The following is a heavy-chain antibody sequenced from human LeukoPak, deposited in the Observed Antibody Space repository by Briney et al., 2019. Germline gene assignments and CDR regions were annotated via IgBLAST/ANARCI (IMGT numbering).Heavy chain of an antibody. CDR2: ISSSGSTI. V-gene: IGHV3-11*01. D-gene: IGHD2-21*02. J-gene: IGHJ4*02. CDR1: GFTFSDYY. CDR3: AKDHANTPVVTN. Sequence: GGSLRLSCAASGFTFSDYYMSWIRQAPGKGLEWVSYISSSGSTIYYADSVKGRFTISRDNAKNSLDLQMNNLRVDDTAIYYCAKDHANTPVVTNWGQGILVSVSS.